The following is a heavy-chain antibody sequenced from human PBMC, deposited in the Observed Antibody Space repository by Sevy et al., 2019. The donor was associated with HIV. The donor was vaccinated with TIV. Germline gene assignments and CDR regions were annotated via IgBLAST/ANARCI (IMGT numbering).Heavy chain of an antibody. J-gene: IGHJ4*02. D-gene: IGHD5-18*01. Sequence: GGSLRLSCAASGFTFSSYAMSWVRQAPGKGLEWVSAISGSGGSTYYADSVKGRFTISRDNSKNTLYLQMNSLRAEATAVYYSAKDQREAAMVPFDYWGQGTLVTVSS. V-gene: IGHV3-23*01. CDR2: ISGSGGST. CDR1: GFTFSSYA. CDR3: AKDQREAAMVPFDY.